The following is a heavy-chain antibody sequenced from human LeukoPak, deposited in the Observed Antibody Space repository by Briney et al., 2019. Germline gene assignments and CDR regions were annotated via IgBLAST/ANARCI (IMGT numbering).Heavy chain of an antibody. CDR3: ARDQVGRWGYCSSTSCYMVDQAGWFSSPTFDY. CDR2: INPNSGGT. CDR1: GGTFSSYA. Sequence: GASVKVSCKASGGTFSSYAISWVRQAPGQGLEWMGRINPNSGGTNYAQKFQGRVTMTRDTSISTAYMELSRLRSDDTAVYYCARDQVGRWGYCSSTSCYMVDQAGWFSSPTFDYWGQGTLVTVSS. D-gene: IGHD2-2*02. V-gene: IGHV1-2*06. J-gene: IGHJ4*02.